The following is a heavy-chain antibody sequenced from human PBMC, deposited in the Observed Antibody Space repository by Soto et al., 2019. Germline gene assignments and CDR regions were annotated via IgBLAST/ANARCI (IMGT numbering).Heavy chain of an antibody. CDR3: ARDDVLCDGGRCYGVPLDV. D-gene: IGHD2-15*01. V-gene: IGHV3-66*01. CDR1: GFTVSSKY. CDR2: IQSGGPT. J-gene: IGHJ6*02. Sequence: GGSLRLSCAASGFTVSSKYMSWVRQAPGKGLEWVPLIQSGGPTYYADSVKGRFTISRDTSENTLHLQMDSLRAEDTAVYYCARDDVLCDGGRCYGVPLDVWGQGTTVPVSS.